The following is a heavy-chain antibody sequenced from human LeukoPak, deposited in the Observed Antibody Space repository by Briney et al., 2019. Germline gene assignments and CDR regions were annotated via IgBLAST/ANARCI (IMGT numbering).Heavy chain of an antibody. CDR3: AGRRTAPSAMRKRSGGVFDY. V-gene: IGHV4-34*01. CDR2: INHSGST. Sequence: SETLSLTCAVYGWSFSGYYWSWIRQPPGKGLEWVGEINHSGSTNYNPSLESGVIISVNTSTNHFLLMLIPMTAADAAVYYYAGRRTAPSAMRKRSGGVFDYWGQGTLVTVSS. CDR1: GWSFSGYY. J-gene: IGHJ4*02. D-gene: IGHD2-2*01.